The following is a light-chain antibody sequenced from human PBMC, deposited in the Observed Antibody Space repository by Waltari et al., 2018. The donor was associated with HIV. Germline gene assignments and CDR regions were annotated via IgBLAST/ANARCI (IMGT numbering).Light chain of an antibody. J-gene: IGLJ3*02. V-gene: IGLV1-47*01. CDR3: DAWDNSLSGRV. CDR2: RNN. CDR1: SSHNAHNA. Sequence: QSVLTQPPSASGTPGQRVTSSCSGGSSHNAHNAGYWLHSLQETAPNLLIYRNNQRPSGVPDRFTGSTSGTSAALAISGLRSEDEADYYCDAWDNSLSGRVFGGGTKLTVL.